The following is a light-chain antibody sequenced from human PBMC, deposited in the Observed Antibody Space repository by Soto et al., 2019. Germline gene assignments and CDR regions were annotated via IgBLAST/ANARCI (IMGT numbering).Light chain of an antibody. CDR2: EVV. CDR1: KNDIGVYDF. V-gene: IGLV2-8*01. Sequence: QSALTQPSSASGSPGQSVTISCTGTKNDIGVYDFVSWYQHHPGKAPRLIIYEVVQRPSGVPDRFSGSKSGNTASLTVSGLQAADEADYFCKSYAGSNTYVFGSGTKVTVL. J-gene: IGLJ1*01. CDR3: KSYAGSNTYV.